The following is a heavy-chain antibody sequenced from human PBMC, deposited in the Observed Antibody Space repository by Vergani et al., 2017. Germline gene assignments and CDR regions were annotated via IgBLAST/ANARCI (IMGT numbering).Heavy chain of an antibody. CDR1: GFTFNQYG. CDR3: ARDLRLLYNRFDP. J-gene: IGHJ5*02. Sequence: QVQLVESGGGVVQPGRSLRLSCAASGFTFNQYGMHWVRQAPGKGLEWVAVLWYDGNNKQYADSVKGRFTISRDNSKSTMYLQMNSLRDEDTGVYYCARDLRLLYNRFDPWGQGTLVTVSS. CDR2: LWYDGNNK. V-gene: IGHV3-33*01. D-gene: IGHD1-14*01.